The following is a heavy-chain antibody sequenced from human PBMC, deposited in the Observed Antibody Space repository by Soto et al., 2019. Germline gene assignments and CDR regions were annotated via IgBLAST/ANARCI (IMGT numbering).Heavy chain of an antibody. CDR1: GFTFSNYR. D-gene: IGHD3-10*01. CDR3: ARVGGSGSSYYYYYGMDV. Sequence: GGSLRLSCAASGFTFSNYRMNWVRQAPGKGLEWVSYISTTSTYTYYAGSVRGRFTISRDNSKNTLYLQMNSLRAEDTAVYYCARVGGSGSSYYYYYGMDVWGQGTTVTVSS. J-gene: IGHJ6*02. CDR2: ISTTSTYT. V-gene: IGHV3-21*01.